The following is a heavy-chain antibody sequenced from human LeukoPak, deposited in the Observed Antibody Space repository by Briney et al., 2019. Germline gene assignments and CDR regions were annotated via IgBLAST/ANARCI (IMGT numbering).Heavy chain of an antibody. CDR2: IIPMFGTA. V-gene: IGHV1-69*05. CDR1: GGTFNSYA. CDR3: ARGVVPAAMYYYYYYMDV. Sequence: SVKFSCKASGGTFNSYAISWVRQAPGQGLEWMGGIIPMFGTANYAQKFQGRVSITTDESTSTAYMELGSLRPEDTAVYYCARGVVPAAMYYYYYYMDVWGKGTTVTVSS. J-gene: IGHJ6*03. D-gene: IGHD2-2*01.